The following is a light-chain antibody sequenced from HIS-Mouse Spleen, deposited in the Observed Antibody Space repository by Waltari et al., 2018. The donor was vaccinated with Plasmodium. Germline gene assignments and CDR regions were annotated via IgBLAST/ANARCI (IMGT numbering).Light chain of an antibody. CDR2: DVS. V-gene: IGLV2-14*03. J-gene: IGLJ1*01. Sequence: QSALTQPASVSGSPGQSITISCTGTSSAVGGYNYFSWYQQHPGKAPKLISYDVSNRPSGVSNRFSGSKSGNTASLTISGRQAEDEADYYCSSYTSSSKDVFGTGTKVTVL. CDR3: SSYTSSSKDV. CDR1: SSAVGGYNY.